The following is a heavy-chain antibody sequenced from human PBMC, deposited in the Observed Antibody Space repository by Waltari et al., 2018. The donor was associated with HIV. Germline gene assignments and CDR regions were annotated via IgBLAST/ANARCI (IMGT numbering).Heavy chain of an antibody. V-gene: IGHV4-59*01. CDR2: IHDSQGT. Sequence: QVPLQESGPRLVKPSEILSLTCSVSGDSITTYYCTWIRQPPGKGLEWIGYIHDSQGTNYNPSLRSRVTISIDTSKHQFSLKVESLTAADTAVYYCARGVVVAGDSRRSSFDPWGQGSLVTVSS. CDR3: ARGVVVAGDSRRSSFDP. J-gene: IGHJ5*02. D-gene: IGHD2-21*01. CDR1: GDSITTYY.